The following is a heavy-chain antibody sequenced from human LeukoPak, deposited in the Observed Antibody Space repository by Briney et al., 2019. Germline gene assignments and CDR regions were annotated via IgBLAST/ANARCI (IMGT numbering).Heavy chain of an antibody. CDR1: GFTFSSYS. D-gene: IGHD3-22*01. CDR3: AREHYYDSSGYPYYFDY. Sequence: GGSLRLSCAASGFTFSSYSMNWVRQAPGKGLECVPSITSSSIYIYYADSLKGRFTSSRDNAKNSLYLQMNSLRAKDTAVYYCAREHYYDSSGYPYYFDYWGQGTLVTVSS. V-gene: IGHV3-21*01. J-gene: IGHJ4*02. CDR2: ITSSSIYI.